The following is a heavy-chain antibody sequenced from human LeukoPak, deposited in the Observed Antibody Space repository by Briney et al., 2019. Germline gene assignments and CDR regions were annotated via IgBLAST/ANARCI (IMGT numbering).Heavy chain of an antibody. CDR2: INPNSGGT. CDR1: GYTXTGYY. Sequence: ASVKVSCKASGYTXTGYYMHGVRQAPGQGLEWMGWINPNSGGTNYAQKFQGRVTMTRDTSISTAYMELSRLRSDDTAVYYCARESLYSGSYYYYGMDVWGQGTAVTVSS. J-gene: IGHJ6*02. V-gene: IGHV1-2*02. D-gene: IGHD1-26*01. CDR3: ARESLYSGSYYYYGMDV.